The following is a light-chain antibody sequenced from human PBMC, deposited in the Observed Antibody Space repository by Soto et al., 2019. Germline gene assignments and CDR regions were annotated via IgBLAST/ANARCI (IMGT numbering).Light chain of an antibody. CDR1: SSDVVSYNL. Sequence: QSALTQPASVSGSPGQSITISCTGTSSDVVSYNLVSWYQQHPATAPELIIYEVIKRPSGVSNRFSGSKSGNTASLTISGLQAEDEADYYCCSYAGTNTWVFGTGTKLTVL. CDR3: CSYAGTNTWV. V-gene: IGLV2-23*02. J-gene: IGLJ1*01. CDR2: EVI.